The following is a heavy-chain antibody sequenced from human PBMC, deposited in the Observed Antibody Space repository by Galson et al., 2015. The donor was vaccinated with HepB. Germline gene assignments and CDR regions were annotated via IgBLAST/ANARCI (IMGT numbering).Heavy chain of an antibody. J-gene: IGHJ1*01. CDR1: GFTFSSYA. CDR3: AKDDIVVVPAAPPQYFQH. Sequence: SLRLSCAASGFTFSSYAMSWVRQAPGKGLEWVSAISGSGGSTYYADSVKGRFTISRDNSKNTLYLQMNSLRAEDTAVYYCAKDDIVVVPAAPPQYFQHWGQGTLVTVSS. V-gene: IGHV3-23*01. D-gene: IGHD2-2*01. CDR2: ISGSGGST.